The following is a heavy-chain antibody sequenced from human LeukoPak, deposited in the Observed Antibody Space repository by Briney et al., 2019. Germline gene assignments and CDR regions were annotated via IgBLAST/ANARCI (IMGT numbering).Heavy chain of an antibody. J-gene: IGHJ6*02. D-gene: IGHD3-9*01. Sequence: PGGSLRLSCSASGFNFNNYAMNWVRLAPGKGLEWVSVIYSGGSTYYADSVKGRFTISRDNSKNTLYLQMNSLRAEDTAVYYCASNPVRASGSYPIRYFDWYYYYYGMDVWGQGTTVTVSS. V-gene: IGHV3-66*01. CDR1: GFNFNNYA. CDR3: ASNPVRASGSYPIRYFDWYYYYYGMDV. CDR2: IYSGGST.